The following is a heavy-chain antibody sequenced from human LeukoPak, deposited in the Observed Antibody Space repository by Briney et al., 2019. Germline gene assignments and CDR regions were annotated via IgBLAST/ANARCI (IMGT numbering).Heavy chain of an antibody. Sequence: ASVKVSCKASGYSFTYYAMNWVRQAPGQGLEWMGWINTNTGNPTYAQGFTGRFVFSLDTSVSTAYLQISSLKAEDTAVYYCARWGYDSSGYALYYFDYWGQGTLVTVSS. CDR1: GYSFTYYA. J-gene: IGHJ4*02. CDR3: ARWGYDSSGYALYYFDY. D-gene: IGHD3-22*01. CDR2: INTNTGNP. V-gene: IGHV7-4-1*02.